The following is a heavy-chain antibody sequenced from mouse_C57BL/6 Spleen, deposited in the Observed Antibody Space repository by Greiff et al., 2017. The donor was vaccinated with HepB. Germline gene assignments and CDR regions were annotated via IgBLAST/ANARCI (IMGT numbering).Heavy chain of an antibody. V-gene: IGHV2-6-1*01. D-gene: IGHD1-1*01. CDR3: ARHEITTVVADYYAMDY. CDR1: GFSLTSYG. J-gene: IGHJ4*01. Sequence: QVQLKQSGPGLVAPSQSLSITCTVSGFSLTSYGVHWVRQPPGKGLEWLVVIWSDGSTTYNSALKSRLSISKDNSKSQVFLKMNSLQTDDTAMYYCARHEITTVVADYYAMDYWGQGTSVTVSS. CDR2: IWSDGST.